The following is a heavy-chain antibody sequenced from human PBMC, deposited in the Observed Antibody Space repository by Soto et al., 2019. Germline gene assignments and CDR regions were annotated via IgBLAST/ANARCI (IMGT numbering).Heavy chain of an antibody. CDR1: GFTFSSYG. V-gene: IGHV3-33*01. CDR3: ARDAVAGLYHFDY. Sequence: GGSLRLSCAASGFTFSSYGMHWVRQAPGKGLEWVAVIWYDGSNKYYADSVKGRFTISRDNSKNTLYLQMNSLRAEDTAVYYCARDAVAGLYHFDYWGQGTLVTVSS. J-gene: IGHJ4*02. CDR2: IWYDGSNK. D-gene: IGHD6-19*01.